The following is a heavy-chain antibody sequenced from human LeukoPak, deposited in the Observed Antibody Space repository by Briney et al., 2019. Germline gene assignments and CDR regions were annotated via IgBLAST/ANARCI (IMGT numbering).Heavy chain of an antibody. CDR1: GFTFSSYW. CDR2: IKKDGSEK. D-gene: IGHD6-19*01. CDR3: AKDKEQWYSSGWPDY. J-gene: IGHJ4*02. Sequence: PGGSLRLSCAASGFTFSSYWMSWVRQVPGKGLEWVANIKKDGSEKKYVDSVKGRFTISRDNAENSLYLQMNSLRVEDTAVYYCAKDKEQWYSSGWPDYWGQGTLVTVSS. V-gene: IGHV3-7*01.